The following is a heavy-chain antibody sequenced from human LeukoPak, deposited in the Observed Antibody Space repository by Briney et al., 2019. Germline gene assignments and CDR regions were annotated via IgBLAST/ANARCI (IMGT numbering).Heavy chain of an antibody. Sequence: TGGSLRLSCAASGFTFSSYSMNWVRQAPGKGLEWVSYISSSSSTLYYADSVKGRFTISRDNAKNSPYLQMNSLRAEDTAVYYCARAPWSAYNSPHDYWGQGTLVTVSS. CDR1: GFTFSSYS. D-gene: IGHD3-3*01. V-gene: IGHV3-48*01. CDR2: ISSSSSTL. CDR3: ARAPWSAYNSPHDY. J-gene: IGHJ4*02.